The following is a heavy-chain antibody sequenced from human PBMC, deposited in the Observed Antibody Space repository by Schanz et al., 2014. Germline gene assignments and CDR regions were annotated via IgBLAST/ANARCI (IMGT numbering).Heavy chain of an antibody. Sequence: QVQLQDSGPGLVEPSPTLSLTCTVSGDSISSSYWCWIRQHPGKGLEWIGFIYYRGNTYYNPSLKSRVSISLDPSKTQFFLNLNSLTAADTAVYYCARVPEPGWFDPWGQGTLVTVSS. D-gene: IGHD1-26*01. CDR3: ARVPEPGWFDP. CDR1: GDSISSSY. J-gene: IGHJ5*02. V-gene: IGHV4-31*03. CDR2: IYYRGNT.